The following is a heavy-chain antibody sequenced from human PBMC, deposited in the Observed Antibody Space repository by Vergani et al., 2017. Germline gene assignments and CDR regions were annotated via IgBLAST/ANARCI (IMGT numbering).Heavy chain of an antibody. J-gene: IGHJ4*02. D-gene: IGHD6-13*01. CDR1: GGSISSSSYN. V-gene: IGHV4-39*01. CDR3: ARYRSTWYLDDDY. Sequence: QVKLQESGPGLVKPSETLSLTCTVSGGSISSSSYNWGWIRQPPGKGLEWIGSIYYSGSPYSIPSHKSRVTISVDTSKNQFSLKLSSVTAADTAMYYCARYRSTWYLDDDYWGQGTLVTVSS. CDR2: IYYSGSP.